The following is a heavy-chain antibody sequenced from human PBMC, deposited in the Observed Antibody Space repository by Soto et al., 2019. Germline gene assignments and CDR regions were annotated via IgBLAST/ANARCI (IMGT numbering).Heavy chain of an antibody. J-gene: IGHJ4*02. Sequence: PGGSLRLSCAASGFTFSSYSMNWVRQAPGKGLEWVSSISSSSSYIYYADSVKGRFTISRDNSKNTLYLQMNSLRAEDTAVYYCAKRAGSYYFDYWGQGTLVTVSS. CDR2: ISSSSSYI. CDR3: AKRAGSYYFDY. D-gene: IGHD3-10*01. CDR1: GFTFSSYS. V-gene: IGHV3-21*04.